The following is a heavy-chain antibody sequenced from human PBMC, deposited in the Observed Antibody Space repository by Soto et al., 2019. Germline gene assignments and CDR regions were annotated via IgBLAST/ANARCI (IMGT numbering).Heavy chain of an antibody. D-gene: IGHD6-13*01. Sequence: ASVKVSCKVSGYTLTELSMHWVRQAPGKGLEWMGGFDPEDGETIYAQKFQGRVTMTEDTSTDTAYMELSSLRSEDTAVYYCATDSQTLVPGYYYYGMDVWGQGTTVTVS. V-gene: IGHV1-24*01. J-gene: IGHJ6*02. CDR1: GYTLTELS. CDR2: FDPEDGET. CDR3: ATDSQTLVPGYYYYGMDV.